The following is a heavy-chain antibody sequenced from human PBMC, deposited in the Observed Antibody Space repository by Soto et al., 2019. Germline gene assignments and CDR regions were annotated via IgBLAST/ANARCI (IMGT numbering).Heavy chain of an antibody. CDR1: GDSVSRNNAG. V-gene: IGHV6-1*01. Sequence: PSQTLSLTCAISGDSVSRNNAGWNWIRQSPSRGLEWLGRTYYRSKWFNDYAVSVKSRITINPDTSKNQFSLQLNSVTPEDTAVYYCKRDYSSDYFDFWGQGTPVTVSS. CDR2: TYYRSKWFN. D-gene: IGHD1-26*01. CDR3: KRDYSSDYFDF. J-gene: IGHJ4*02.